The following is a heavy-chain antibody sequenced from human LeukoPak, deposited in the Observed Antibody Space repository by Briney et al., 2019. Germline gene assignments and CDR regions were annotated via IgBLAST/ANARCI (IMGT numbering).Heavy chain of an antibody. CDR1: GFTFSSYA. Sequence: PGGSLRLSCAASGFTFSSYAMSWVRQAPGKGLEWVSAISGSGGSTYHADSVKGRFTISRDNSKNTLYLQMNSLGAEDTAVYYCAKSDPRFRIPDAFDIWGQGTMVTVSS. J-gene: IGHJ3*02. CDR2: ISGSGGST. CDR3: AKSDPRFRIPDAFDI. V-gene: IGHV3-23*01. D-gene: IGHD3-10*01.